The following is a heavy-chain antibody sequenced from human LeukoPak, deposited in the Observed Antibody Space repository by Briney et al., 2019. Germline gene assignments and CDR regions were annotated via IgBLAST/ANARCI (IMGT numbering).Heavy chain of an antibody. CDR1: GDSVSSNSAA. CDR2: TYYRSKWYN. V-gene: IGHV6-1*01. Sequence: SQTLSLTCAISGDSVSSNSAAWNWIRQSPSRGLEWLGRTYYRSKWYNDYAVSVKSRITNNPDTSKNQFSLQLNSVTPEDTAVYYCARAIYDSSGYYYGGYGMDVWGQGTTVTVSS. J-gene: IGHJ6*02. CDR3: ARAIYDSSGYYYGGYGMDV. D-gene: IGHD3-22*01.